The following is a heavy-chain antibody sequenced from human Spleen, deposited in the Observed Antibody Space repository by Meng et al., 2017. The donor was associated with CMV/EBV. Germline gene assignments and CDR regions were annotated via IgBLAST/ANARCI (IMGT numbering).Heavy chain of an antibody. J-gene: IGHJ4*02. CDR1: GGSFSGYY. CDR3: ASLQTEVTFDY. V-gene: IGHV4-34*01. CDR2: INHSGST. Sequence: APLQKVCAGPVKPSDTLSLTCAVYGGSFSGYYWSWIRQPPGKGLEWIGEINHSGSTNYNPSLKSRVTISVDTSKNQFSLKLSSVTAADTAVYYCASLQTEVTFDYWGQGTLVTVSS. D-gene: IGHD2-21*02.